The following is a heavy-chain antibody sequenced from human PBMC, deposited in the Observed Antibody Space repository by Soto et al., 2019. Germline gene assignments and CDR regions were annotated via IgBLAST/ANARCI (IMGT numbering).Heavy chain of an antibody. Sequence: GGSLRLSCAASGFTFSSYSMNWVRQAPGKGLEWVSSISSSSSYIYYADSVKGRFTISRDNAKNSLYLQMNSLRAEDTAVYYCARGERDCSGGSCYSDYYYMDVWGKGTTVTVSS. V-gene: IGHV3-21*01. J-gene: IGHJ6*03. CDR2: ISSSSSYI. CDR1: GFTFSSYS. D-gene: IGHD2-15*01. CDR3: ARGERDCSGGSCYSDYYYMDV.